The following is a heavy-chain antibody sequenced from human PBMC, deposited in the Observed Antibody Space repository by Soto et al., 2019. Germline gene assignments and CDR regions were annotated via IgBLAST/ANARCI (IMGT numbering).Heavy chain of an antibody. Sequence: EVQLVQSGAEVKKPGESLKISCKGSRYSFTSYWIGWVRQMPGKGPEWMGIIYPGDSDTRYNPSFQGQVTISVDKSISSAYLQGSSLKASDTAMYYCARHPKGVFSPFDPWGQGTLVTVSS. V-gene: IGHV5-51*01. J-gene: IGHJ5*02. CDR1: RYSFTSYW. D-gene: IGHD3-16*01. CDR2: IYPGDSDT. CDR3: ARHPKGVFSPFDP.